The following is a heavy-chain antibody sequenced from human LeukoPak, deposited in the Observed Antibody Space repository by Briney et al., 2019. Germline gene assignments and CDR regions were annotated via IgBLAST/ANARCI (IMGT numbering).Heavy chain of an antibody. CDR2: INGDGSST. D-gene: IGHD2-8*01. V-gene: IGHV3-74*01. Sequence: GGSLRLSCAAAGVTFSSYWMHWFRQAPGKGLVWGSRINGDGSSTSYADSVKGRLTISRDTAKNTLYLQMNSLRAEDTAVYYCARGCTSEYRSDYWG. CDR1: GVTFSSYW. J-gene: IGHJ4*01. CDR3: ARGCTSEYRSDY.